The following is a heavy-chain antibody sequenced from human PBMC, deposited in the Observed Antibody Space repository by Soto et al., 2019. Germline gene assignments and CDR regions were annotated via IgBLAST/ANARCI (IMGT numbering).Heavy chain of an antibody. Sequence: QVQLQQWGAGLLKPSETLSLTCAVYGGSFSGYYWSWIRQPPGKGLEWIGEINHSGSTNYNPSLKRRVTISVDTSKNQFSLKLSSVTAADTAVYYCARGPSMIVVVIPSYYYGMDVWGQGTTVTVSS. CDR3: ARGPSMIVVVIPSYYYGMDV. V-gene: IGHV4-34*01. CDR1: GGSFSGYY. CDR2: INHSGST. J-gene: IGHJ6*02. D-gene: IGHD3-22*01.